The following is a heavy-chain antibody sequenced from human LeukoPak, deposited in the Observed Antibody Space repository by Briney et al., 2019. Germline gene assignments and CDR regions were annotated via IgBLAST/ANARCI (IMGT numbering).Heavy chain of an antibody. D-gene: IGHD6-13*01. CDR1: GFTFSNYG. V-gene: IGHV3-30*03. J-gene: IGHJ4*02. CDR3: ARVEQQLFDY. CDR2: ISYDGSSK. Sequence: GGSLRLSCAASGFTFSNYGMHWVRQAPGKGLEWVAVISYDGSSKSYADSVNGRFTISRDSSGNTLYLQMNSLRAEDTAVYYCARVEQQLFDYWGQGTLVTVSS.